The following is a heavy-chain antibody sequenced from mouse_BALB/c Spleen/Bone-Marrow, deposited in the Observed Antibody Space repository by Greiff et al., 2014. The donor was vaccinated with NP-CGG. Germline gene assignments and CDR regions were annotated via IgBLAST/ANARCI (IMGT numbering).Heavy chain of an antibody. CDR2: IDPANGNT. J-gene: IGHJ3*01. CDR3: AFYYYGSSLFAY. V-gene: IGHV14-3*02. CDR1: GFNIKDTY. Sequence: VHVKQSGAELVKPGASVKLSCTASGFNIKDTYMHWVKQRPEQGLERIGRIDPANGNTKYDPKFQGKATITADTSSNTAYLQLSSLTSEDTAVYYCAFYYYGSSLFAYWGQGTLVTVSA. D-gene: IGHD1-1*01.